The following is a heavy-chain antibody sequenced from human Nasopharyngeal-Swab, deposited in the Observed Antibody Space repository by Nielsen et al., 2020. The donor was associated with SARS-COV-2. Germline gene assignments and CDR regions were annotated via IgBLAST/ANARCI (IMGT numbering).Heavy chain of an antibody. J-gene: IGHJ4*02. D-gene: IGHD3-10*01. CDR3: ARVWFGELLPIDY. V-gene: IGHV3-7*01. Sequence: GESLKISCAASGFTFSSYWMSWVRQAPAKRLEWVANIKQDGSEKYYVDSVKGRFTISRDNAKNSLYLQMNSLRAEDTAVYYCARVWFGELLPIDYWGQGTLVTVSS. CDR1: GFTFSSYW. CDR2: IKQDGSEK.